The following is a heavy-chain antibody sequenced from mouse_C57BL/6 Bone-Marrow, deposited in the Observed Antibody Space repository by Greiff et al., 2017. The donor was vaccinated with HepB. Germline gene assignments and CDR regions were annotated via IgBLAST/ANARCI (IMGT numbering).Heavy chain of an antibody. CDR1: GFSLTSYG. D-gene: IGHD2-3*01. CDR2: IWRGGST. V-gene: IGHV2-5*01. CDR3: AKNQRWLNNYAMDY. J-gene: IGHJ4*01. Sequence: VKLMESGPGLVQPSQSLSITCTVSGFSLTSYGVHWVRQSPGKGLEWLGVIWRGGSTDYNAAFMSRLSITKDNSKCQVFFKMNSLQADDTAIYYCAKNQRWLNNYAMDYWGQGTSVTVSS.